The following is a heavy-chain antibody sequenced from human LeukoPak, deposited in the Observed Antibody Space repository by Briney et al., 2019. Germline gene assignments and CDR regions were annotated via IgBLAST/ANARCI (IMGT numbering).Heavy chain of an antibody. CDR2: IKSKTDGGTT. Sequence: GGSLRLSCAASGFTFINTWMSWVRQAPGKGLEWVGRIKSKTDGGTTDFAAPVKGRFTISRDDSKNTLYLQMNSLKTEDTAVYYCTTEGAYYDQHAFDIWGHGTMVTVSS. D-gene: IGHD3-22*01. V-gene: IGHV3-15*01. CDR1: GFTFINTW. CDR3: TTEGAYYDQHAFDI. J-gene: IGHJ3*02.